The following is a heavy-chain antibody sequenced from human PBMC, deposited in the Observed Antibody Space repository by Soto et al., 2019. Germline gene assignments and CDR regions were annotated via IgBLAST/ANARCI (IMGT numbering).Heavy chain of an antibody. CDR2: ISTDNGNI. V-gene: IGHV1-18*01. Sequence: ASVKVSCKASGYSFSSNGISWVRQAPGQGLEWMGWISTDNGNINYAQKLQGRVTISTDASTNTVHMELRSLRAEDTAVYYCARGSEYSYGYHYYGMDVWGQGTTVTVSS. CDR1: GYSFSSNG. J-gene: IGHJ6*02. D-gene: IGHD5-18*01. CDR3: ARGSEYSYGYHYYGMDV.